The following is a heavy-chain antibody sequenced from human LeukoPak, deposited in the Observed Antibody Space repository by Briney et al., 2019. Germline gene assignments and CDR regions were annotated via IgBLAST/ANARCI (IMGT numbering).Heavy chain of an antibody. V-gene: IGHV1-46*01. J-gene: IGHJ5*02. CDR1: XYTFTXNY. CDR2: ISPSGGST. CDR3: AXXXXXXXXXXXFNP. Sequence: XXXXYTFTXNYMHWVRQAPGQGPEWMGVISPSGGSTTXAQKFQGRVTLTRDMSTSTDYLELSSLRSEDTAVYYCAXXXXXXXXXXXFNPWGXGXLVTVSS.